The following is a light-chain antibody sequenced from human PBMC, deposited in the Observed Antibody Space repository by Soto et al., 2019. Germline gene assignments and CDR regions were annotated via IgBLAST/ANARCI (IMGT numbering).Light chain of an antibody. V-gene: IGLV2-18*02. CDR3: CSYAGSYTWV. J-gene: IGLJ3*02. Sequence: QSALTQPRSVSGSPGQSVTISCTGTSSDVGSYNRVSWYQQPPGTAPKLMIFEVSNRPSGVPDRFSGSKSGNTASLTISGLQAEEEADYYCCSYAGSYTWVFGGGTKVTVL. CDR1: SSDVGSYNR. CDR2: EVS.